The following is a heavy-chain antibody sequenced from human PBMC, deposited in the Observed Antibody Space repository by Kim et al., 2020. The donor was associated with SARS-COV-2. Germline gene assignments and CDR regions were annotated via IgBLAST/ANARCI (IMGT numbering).Heavy chain of an antibody. CDR3: ARDLPRGYSGPTGFDY. J-gene: IGHJ4*02. V-gene: IGHV3-7*05. CDR2: IKQDGSEK. Sequence: GGSLRLSCAASGFTFSSYWMSWVRQAPGKGLEWVANIKQDGSEKYYVDSVKGRFTISRDNAKNSLYLQMNSLRAEDTAVYYCARDLPRGYSGPTGFDYWGQGTLVTVSS. D-gene: IGHD5-18*01. CDR1: GFTFSSYW.